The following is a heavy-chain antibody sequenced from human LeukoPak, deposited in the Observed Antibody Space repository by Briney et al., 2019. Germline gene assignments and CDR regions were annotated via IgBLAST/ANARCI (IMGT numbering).Heavy chain of an antibody. CDR2: INHSGST. D-gene: IGHD3-9*01. J-gene: IGHJ5*02. V-gene: IGHV4-34*01. CDR3: ARASSALLTGYYNWFDP. CDR1: GGSFSGYY. Sequence: SETLSLTCAVYGGSFSGYYWSWIRQSPGKGLEWTGEINHSGSTNYNPSLKSRVTISVDTSKNQFSLKLSSVTAADTAVYYCARASSALLTGYYNWFDPWGQGTLVTVSS.